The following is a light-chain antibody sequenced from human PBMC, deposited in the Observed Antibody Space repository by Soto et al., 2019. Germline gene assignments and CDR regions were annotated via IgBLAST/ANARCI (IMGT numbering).Light chain of an antibody. CDR3: QQSYSSPRT. V-gene: IGKV1-39*01. J-gene: IGKJ1*01. Sequence: DIQMTQSPSSLSASVGDRVTITCRASQSISSYLHWYQQKPGKAPQLLIYAASSLQSGVPSRFSGSGSVTDFTLTISSLQPEDFATYYCQQSYSSPRTFGQGTKVEIK. CDR1: QSISSY. CDR2: AAS.